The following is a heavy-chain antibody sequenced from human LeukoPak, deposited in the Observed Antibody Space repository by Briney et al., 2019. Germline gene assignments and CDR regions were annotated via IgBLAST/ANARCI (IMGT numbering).Heavy chain of an antibody. J-gene: IGHJ2*01. CDR2: IYTSGST. D-gene: IGHD3-22*01. CDR3: ARITMIVVKNHYWYFDL. Sequence: SETLSLTCTVSGGSISSGSYYWSWIRQPAGKGQEWIGRIYTSGSTNYNPSLKSRVTISVDTSKNQFSLKLSSVTAADTAVYYCARITMIVVKNHYWYFDLWGRGTLVTVSS. V-gene: IGHV4-61*02. CDR1: GGSISSGSYY.